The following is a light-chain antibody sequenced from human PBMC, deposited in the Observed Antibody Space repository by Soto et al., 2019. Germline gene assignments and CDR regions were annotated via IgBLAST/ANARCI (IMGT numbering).Light chain of an antibody. J-gene: IGKJ1*01. V-gene: IGKV1-6*01. Sequence: AIQMTQSPSSLSASVGDRVTITCRASQGIRNDLGWFQQKPGKAPKLLIYAASSLQSGVPSRFSGSGSGTDFTLTISSLHPDDFATYYCQQYFNYPAFGQGTKVDIK. CDR2: AAS. CDR1: QGIRND. CDR3: QQYFNYPA.